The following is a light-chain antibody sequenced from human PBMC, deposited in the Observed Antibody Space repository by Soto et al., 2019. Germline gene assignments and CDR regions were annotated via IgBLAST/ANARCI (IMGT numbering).Light chain of an antibody. J-gene: IGKJ5*01. CDR1: QSVNSN. V-gene: IGKV3-11*01. CDR3: QQRSDWPPIT. Sequence: EIVMTQSPATLSVSPGEGATLSCRASQSVNSNLAWYRHKPGQAPRLLXYDASHRAAGIPVRFSGSGFGTDLTLTISSLEPEDAAVYDCQQRSDWPPITFGQGTRLEIK. CDR2: DAS.